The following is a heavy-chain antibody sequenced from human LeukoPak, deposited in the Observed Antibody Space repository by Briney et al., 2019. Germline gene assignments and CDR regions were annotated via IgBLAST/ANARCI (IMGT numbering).Heavy chain of an antibody. CDR2: IYYSGST. V-gene: IGHV4-39*01. CDR1: GGSISSSSYY. D-gene: IGHD3-16*01. J-gene: IGHJ4*02. Sequence: SETLSLTCTVSGGSISSSSYYWGWLRPPPGKGLEWIGSIYYSGSTYYNPSLKSRVTISVDTPKNQFSLKLSSVTAADTAVYYCARQGGRNDYWGQGTLVSVSS. CDR3: ARQGGRNDY.